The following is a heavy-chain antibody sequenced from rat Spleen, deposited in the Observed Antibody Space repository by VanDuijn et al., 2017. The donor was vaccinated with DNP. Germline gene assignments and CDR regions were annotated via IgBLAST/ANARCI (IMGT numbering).Heavy chain of an antibody. CDR3: ASRPPPTRGPFDY. D-gene: IGHD1-4*01. CDR1: GFTFSDYN. CDR2: IIYDGRDT. V-gene: IGHV5S10*01. Sequence: EVQLVESGGDLVQPGRSLKLSCAASGFTFSDYNMAWVRQAPKKGLEWVATIIYDGRDTYYRDSVKGRFTMSRDNAKSTLYLQMDSLRSEDTATYFCASRPPPTRGPFDYWGQGVMVTVSS. J-gene: IGHJ2*01.